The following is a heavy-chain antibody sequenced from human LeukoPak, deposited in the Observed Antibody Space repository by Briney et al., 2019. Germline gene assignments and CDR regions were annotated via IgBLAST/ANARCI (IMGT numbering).Heavy chain of an antibody. D-gene: IGHD3-16*01. CDR1: GGSISSYY. CDR2: IYHSGST. V-gene: IGHV4-59*12. Sequence: PSETLSLTCTVSGGSISSYYWSWIRQPPGKGLEWIGEIYHSGSTNYNPSLKSRVTISVDKSKNQFSLKLSSVTAADTAVYYCARAVSGEQAFDYWGQGTLVTVSS. CDR3: ARAVSGEQAFDY. J-gene: IGHJ4*02.